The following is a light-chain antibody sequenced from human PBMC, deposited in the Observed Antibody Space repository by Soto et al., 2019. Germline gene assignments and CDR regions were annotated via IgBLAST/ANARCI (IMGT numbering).Light chain of an antibody. J-gene: IGLJ2*01. V-gene: IGLV1-51*01. Sequence: QSVLTQPPSVSAAPGQKVTIACAGSGANSGKNDVSWYLQLPGAAPKLLVYDTNTRPSGIPDRFSGSKSGTSATLGITGLQTGDEADYFCGTWDTRLSVVVFGGGTKLTVL. CDR1: GANSGKND. CDR3: GTWDTRLSVVV. CDR2: DTN.